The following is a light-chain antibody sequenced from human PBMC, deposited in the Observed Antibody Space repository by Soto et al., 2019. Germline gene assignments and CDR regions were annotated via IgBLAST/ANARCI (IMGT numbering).Light chain of an antibody. V-gene: IGLV2-14*01. CDR3: SSFTTSNTWV. CDR2: EVS. Sequence: QSALPQPASVSGSPGQSITISCTGTSSDVGGFNYVSWYQHYPGEAPKLLIYEVSNRPSGVSSRFSGSNSGNTASLTISGLQADDEGDYYCSSFTTSNTWVFGGGTKLTVL. CDR1: SSDVGGFNY. J-gene: IGLJ3*02.